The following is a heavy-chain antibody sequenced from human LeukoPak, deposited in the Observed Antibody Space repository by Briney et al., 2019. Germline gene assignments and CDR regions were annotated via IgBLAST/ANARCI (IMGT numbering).Heavy chain of an antibody. J-gene: IGHJ4*02. CDR1: GFTVSSNY. Sequence: GGSLRPSCVASGFTVSSNYMSWVRQAPGKGLEWVSVISDNGGITYYADSVKGRFTISRDDSRNTVYLQMNSLRAEDTAVFYCAKDGHGSGSYYGYYFDYWGQGTLVTVSS. CDR3: AKDGHGSGSYYGYYFDY. CDR2: ISDNGGIT. V-gene: IGHV3-23*01. D-gene: IGHD3-10*01.